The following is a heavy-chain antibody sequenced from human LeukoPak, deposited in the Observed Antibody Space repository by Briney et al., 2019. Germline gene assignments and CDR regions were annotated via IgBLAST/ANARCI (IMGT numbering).Heavy chain of an antibody. Sequence: GGSLRLSCAVSGFPFSNAWMGWVRQAPGKGLEWISYIHHSGNPIHYADSVKGRFSISRDNAKNSLYLQMDSLRDEDTAVYYCARGHYGLDVWGQGTTVTVSS. CDR2: IHHSGNPI. V-gene: IGHV3-11*04. CDR3: ARGHYGLDV. J-gene: IGHJ6*02. CDR1: GFPFSNAW.